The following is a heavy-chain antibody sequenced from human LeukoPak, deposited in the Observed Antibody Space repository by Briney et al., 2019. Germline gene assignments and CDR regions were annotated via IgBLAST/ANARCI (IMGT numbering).Heavy chain of an antibody. CDR1: GFTFSSYS. V-gene: IGHV3-21*04. Sequence: GGSLRLSCAASGFTFSSYSMNWVRQAPGKGLEWVSSISSSSSYIYYADSVKGRFTISRDNSKNTLYLQMNSLRAEDTAVYYCAKDSGMSSGWYLFDYWGQGTLVTVSS. CDR3: AKDSGMSSGWYLFDY. J-gene: IGHJ4*02. D-gene: IGHD6-19*01. CDR2: ISSSSSYI.